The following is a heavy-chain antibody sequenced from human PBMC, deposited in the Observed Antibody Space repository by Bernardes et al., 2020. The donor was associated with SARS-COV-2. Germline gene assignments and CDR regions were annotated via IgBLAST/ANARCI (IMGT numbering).Heavy chain of an antibody. CDR2: IWYDGSNK. J-gene: IGHJ3*02. CDR1: GFTFSSYG. CDR3: AREGALDAFDI. V-gene: IGHV3-33*01. Sequence: GGSLRLSCAASGFTFSSYGMHWVRQAPGKGLEWVAVIWYDGSNKYYADSVKGRFTISRDNSKNTLYLQMNSLRAEDTAVYYCAREGALDAFDIWGQGTMVTVSS.